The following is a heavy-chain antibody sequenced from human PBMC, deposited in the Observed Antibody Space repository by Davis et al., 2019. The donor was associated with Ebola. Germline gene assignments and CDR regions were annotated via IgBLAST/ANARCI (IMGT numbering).Heavy chain of an antibody. V-gene: IGHV3-74*01. CDR3: AKDSGSGSLRWFWYFDL. CDR1: GFTFTNYA. D-gene: IGHD1-26*01. Sequence: GESLKISCAASGFTFTNYAMSWVRQAPGKGLVWVSRINRDESGTTYADSVKGRFTISRDNAKNSLYLQMNSLRAEDTALYYCAKDSGSGSLRWFWYFDLWGRGTLVTVSS. J-gene: IGHJ2*01. CDR2: INRDESGT.